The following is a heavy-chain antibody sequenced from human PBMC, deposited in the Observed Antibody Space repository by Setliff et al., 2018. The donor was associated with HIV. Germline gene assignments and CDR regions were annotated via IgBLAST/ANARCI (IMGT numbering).Heavy chain of an antibody. D-gene: IGHD1-20*01. J-gene: IGHJ5*02. CDR1: GVTFSDYY. CDR2: ISGGSTSPM. CDR3: ARYKWNNWIFGWFDP. Sequence: PGGSLRLSCAASGVTFSDYYMSWSRQAPGKGLEWVSYISGGSTSPMNYADSVKGRFTISRDNAKNSLYLQMNSLRAEDTAVYYCARYKWNNWIFGWFDPWGQGTQVTVSS. V-gene: IGHV3-11*04.